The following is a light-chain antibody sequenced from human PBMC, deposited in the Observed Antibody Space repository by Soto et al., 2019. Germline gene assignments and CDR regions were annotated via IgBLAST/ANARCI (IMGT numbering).Light chain of an antibody. CDR3: LQALQTPLT. CDR1: QSLLHSNGYNY. Sequence: DIVMTQSPLSLPVTPGEPASISCRSSQSLLHSNGYNYLDLYLQKPGQSPQLLIYLGSNRASGVPDRFSGSGSGTDFTLKISIVEAEDVGVYYGLQALQTPLTFGGGTKVEIK. CDR2: LGS. V-gene: IGKV2-28*01. J-gene: IGKJ4*01.